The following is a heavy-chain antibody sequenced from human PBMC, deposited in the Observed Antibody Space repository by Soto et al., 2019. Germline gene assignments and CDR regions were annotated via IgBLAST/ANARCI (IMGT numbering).Heavy chain of an antibody. J-gene: IGHJ4*02. Sequence: SETLSLTCTVSGGSISTYYWHWIRQPPGKGLEWIGYIYNNGSTNYIPSLKSRVTISLDRSKKQFSLTLNSVTSADTAVYYCARGLSSSGWYAFWYWGQGALVTVSS. D-gene: IGHD6-19*01. CDR3: ARGLSSSGWYAFWY. CDR2: IYNNGST. V-gene: IGHV4-59*01. CDR1: GGSISTYY.